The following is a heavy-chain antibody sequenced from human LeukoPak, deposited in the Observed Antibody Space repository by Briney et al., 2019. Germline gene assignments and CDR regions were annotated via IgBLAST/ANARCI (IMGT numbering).Heavy chain of an antibody. V-gene: IGHV1-2*02. D-gene: IGHD5-18*01. J-gene: IGHJ5*02. CDR2: INPNSGGT. CDR1: GYIFTGYY. Sequence: ASVKVSCKASGYIFTGYYMHWVRQAPGQGLEWMGWINPNSGGTNYAQKFQGRVTMTRDTSISTAYMELSRLRSDDTAVYYCARDVDTAMVTENWFDPWGQGTLATVSS. CDR3: ARDVDTAMVTENWFDP.